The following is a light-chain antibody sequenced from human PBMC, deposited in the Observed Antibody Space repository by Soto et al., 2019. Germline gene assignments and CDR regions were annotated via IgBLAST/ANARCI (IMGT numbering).Light chain of an antibody. CDR2: SNN. Sequence: QSVLTQPPSASGTPGQRVAISCSGSSSNIGSNTVNWYQQLPGTAPKLLIYSNNQRPSGVPDRFSASKSGTSASLAISGLQSEDEADYYCAAWDDGLNGSGVFGGGTKLTVL. J-gene: IGLJ3*02. V-gene: IGLV1-44*01. CDR3: AAWDDGLNGSGV. CDR1: SSNIGSNT.